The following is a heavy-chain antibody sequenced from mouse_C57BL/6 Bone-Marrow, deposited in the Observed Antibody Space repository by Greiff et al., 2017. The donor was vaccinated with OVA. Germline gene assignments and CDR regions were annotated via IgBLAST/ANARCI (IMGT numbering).Heavy chain of an antibody. V-gene: IGHV1-63*01. CDR1: GYTFTNYW. J-gene: IGHJ2*01. CDR3: ARTGSYYFDY. CDR2: IYPGGGYT. D-gene: IGHD4-1*01. Sequence: VQLQESGAELVRPGTSVKMSCKASGYTFTNYWIGWAKQRPGHGLEWIGDIYPGGGYTTYNEKFKGKATLTADKSSSTAYMQFSSLTSEDSAIYYCARTGSYYFDYWGQGTTLTVSS.